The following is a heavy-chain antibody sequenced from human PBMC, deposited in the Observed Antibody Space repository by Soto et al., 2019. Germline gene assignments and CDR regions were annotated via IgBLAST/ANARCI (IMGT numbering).Heavy chain of an antibody. J-gene: IGHJ5*02. CDR1: GGSISSYY. Sequence: PSETLSLTCTVSGGSISSYYWSWIRQPPGKGLEWIGYIYYSGSTNYNPSLKSRVTISVDTSKNQFSLKLSSVTAADTAVYYCSSGATCYDFRRGHNCFDPWRQGTLVTVS. D-gene: IGHD3-3*01. CDR3: SSGATCYDFRRGHNCFDP. CDR2: IYYSGST. V-gene: IGHV4-59*01.